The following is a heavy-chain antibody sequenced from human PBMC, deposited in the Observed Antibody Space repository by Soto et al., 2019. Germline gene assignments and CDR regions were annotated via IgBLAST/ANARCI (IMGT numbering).Heavy chain of an antibody. CDR1: SGSIGNDGYY. CDR2: INYGGNT. Sequence: LSLTCTVSSGSIGNDGYYWSWFRQRPGKGLEWLGYINYGGNTYYSPPLKSRLSISVDTSKRQFSLKLSSVTAADTAIYYCASYCSSSRCYFDGAFDIWGQGTMVTVSS. J-gene: IGHJ3*02. D-gene: IGHD2-2*01. CDR3: ASYCSSSRCYFDGAFDI. V-gene: IGHV4-31*03.